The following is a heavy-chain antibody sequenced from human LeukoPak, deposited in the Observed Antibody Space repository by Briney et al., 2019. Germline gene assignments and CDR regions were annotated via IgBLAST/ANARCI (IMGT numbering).Heavy chain of an antibody. V-gene: IGHV3-23*01. Sequence: PGGSLRFSCAASGFTFSSYAMSWVRQAPGKGLEWVSAISGSGGSTYYADSVKGRFTISRDNSKNTLYLQMNSLRAEDTAVYYCAKDHSPYSSGVADYWCQGTLVTVSS. CDR1: GFTFSSYA. D-gene: IGHD6-19*01. CDR3: AKDHSPYSSGVADY. J-gene: IGHJ4*02. CDR2: ISGSGGST.